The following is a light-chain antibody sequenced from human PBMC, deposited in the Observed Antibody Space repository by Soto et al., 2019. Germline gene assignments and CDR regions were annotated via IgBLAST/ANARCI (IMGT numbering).Light chain of an antibody. CDR3: CLYGGSNNYVV. J-gene: IGLJ2*01. CDR1: GSDVVKYTF. Sequence: QSALTQPASVSGAPGQSITISCTGTGSDVVKYTFVSWYGQHPGKAPKLIIFEVNKRPSGVSNRFSGSKSGNTASLTISGLQAEDEANYYCCLYGGSNNYVVFGGGTKLTVL. V-gene: IGLV2-23*02. CDR2: EVN.